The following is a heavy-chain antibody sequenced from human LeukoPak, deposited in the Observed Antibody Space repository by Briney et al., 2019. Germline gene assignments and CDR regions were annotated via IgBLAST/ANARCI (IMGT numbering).Heavy chain of an antibody. D-gene: IGHD5-12*01. CDR2: ISFSHHT. Sequence: GGSLRLSCGASGFTFPDHYKSWVSQAPGKGLEWISYISFSHHTNYADSVKGRFTISRDDARNSLFLQMNSLTAGQTPFDYCAIEHSRVSSESKGYNLWGQGTLVTVSS. J-gene: IGHJ5*02. V-gene: IGHV3-11*06. CDR3: AIEHSRVSSESKGYNL. CDR1: GFTFPDHY.